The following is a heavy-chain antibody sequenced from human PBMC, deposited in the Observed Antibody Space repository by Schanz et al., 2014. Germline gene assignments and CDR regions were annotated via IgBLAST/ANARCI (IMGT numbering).Heavy chain of an antibody. Sequence: QVQLQESGPGLVKPSQTLSLTCTVSGGSVSCGGDYWSWIRQHPGKGLEWIGFISYSGSTYYNPSLKSRVTISVDTSKNQFSLNLSSATAADTAVYYCARDRGHGDLPGDIWGQGTMVTVSS. CDR1: GGSVSCGGDY. V-gene: IGHV4-31*03. CDR2: ISYSGST. J-gene: IGHJ3*02. CDR3: ARDRGHGDLPGDI. D-gene: IGHD4-17*01.